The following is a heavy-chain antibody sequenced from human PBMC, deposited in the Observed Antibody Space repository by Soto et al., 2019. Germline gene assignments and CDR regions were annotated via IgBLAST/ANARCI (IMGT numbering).Heavy chain of an antibody. CDR2: IIPTLGIA. CDR3: AKDESEGGMDV. CDR1: GSTFSSYS. Sequence: QVQLVQSGAEVKKPGSSVKVSCKTYGSTFSSYSVSWVRQAPGQGLEWMGRIIPTLGIANYAQNLQDRVTITADKSTTTAYMELGSLSSGDTAVYFCAKDESEGGMDVWGQGTTVTVSS. J-gene: IGHJ6*02. V-gene: IGHV1-69*08. D-gene: IGHD3-3*01.